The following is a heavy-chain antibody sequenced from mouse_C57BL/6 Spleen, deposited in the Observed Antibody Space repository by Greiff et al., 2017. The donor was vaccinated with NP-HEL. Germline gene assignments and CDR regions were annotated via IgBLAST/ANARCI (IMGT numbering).Heavy chain of an antibody. J-gene: IGHJ3*01. CDR3: ARTAAQERFAY. D-gene: IGHD3-2*02. CDR1: GYTFTSYW. Sequence: QVQLQQPGAELVRPGSSVKLSCKASGYTFTSYWMHWVKQRPIQGLEWIGNIDPSDSETHYNQKFKDKATLTVDKSSSTAYMQLSSLTSEDSAVYYCARTAAQERFAYWGQGTLVTVSA. CDR2: IDPSDSET. V-gene: IGHV1-52*01.